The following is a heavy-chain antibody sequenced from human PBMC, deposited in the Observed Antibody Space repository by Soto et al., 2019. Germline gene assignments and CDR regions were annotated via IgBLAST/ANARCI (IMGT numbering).Heavy chain of an antibody. CDR2: ISSSSSSI. V-gene: IGHV3-48*01. J-gene: IGHJ2*01. Sequence: GGSLRLSCAASGFTFNTYSMNWVRQAPGKGLEWLSYISSSSSSIYYADSVKGRFTISRDNAKNSLYLQMNSLRAEDTAKYYCARVMSISWYFDLWGRGTLVTVSS. CDR1: GFTFNTYS. CDR3: ARVMSISWYFDL. D-gene: IGHD5-12*01.